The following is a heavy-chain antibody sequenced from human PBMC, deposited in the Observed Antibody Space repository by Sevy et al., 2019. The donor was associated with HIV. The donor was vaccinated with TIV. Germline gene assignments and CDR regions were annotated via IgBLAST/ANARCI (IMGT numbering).Heavy chain of an antibody. Sequence: GGSLRLSCAASGFTFNTHAMHWVRQAPGKGLEWVALISYDGIIKYYADSVKGRLTISRDNSKNTLSLQMNSLRIEDTAVYYCARDHEFYDYGDYGPTSTPDYWGQGTLVTVSS. V-gene: IGHV3-30*04. CDR2: ISYDGIIK. J-gene: IGHJ4*02. CDR3: ARDHEFYDYGDYGPTSTPDY. CDR1: GFTFNTHA. D-gene: IGHD4-17*01.